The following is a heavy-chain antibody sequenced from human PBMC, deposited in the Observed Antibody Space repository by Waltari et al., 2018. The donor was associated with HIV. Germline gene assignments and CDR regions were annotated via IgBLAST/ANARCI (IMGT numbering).Heavy chain of an antibody. CDR1: GYTFTGYY. D-gene: IGHD3-3*01. V-gene: IGHV1-2*02. Sequence: QVQLVQSGAEVKKPGASVKVSCKTSGYTFTGYYIHWVRQAPGQGLEWMGWINPNSGGTHYAQKFQGRVTMTRDTSISTAYMELSRLRSDDTAVYYCARDWGPSITIFGVPPDWFDPWGQGTLVTVSS. J-gene: IGHJ5*02. CDR3: ARDWGPSITIFGVPPDWFDP. CDR2: INPNSGGT.